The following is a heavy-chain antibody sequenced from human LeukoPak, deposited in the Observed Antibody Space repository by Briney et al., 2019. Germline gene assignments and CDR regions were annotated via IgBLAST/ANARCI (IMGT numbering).Heavy chain of an antibody. J-gene: IGHJ4*02. CDR3: EKGAVAGTWLN. Sequence: GGSLRLSCAASGLILRRYWMSWVRQAPGKGLEWVSAISGSGGSTYYADSVKGRFTISRDNSKNTLYLQMNSLRAEDTAVYYCEKGAVAGTWLNWGQGTLVTVSS. D-gene: IGHD6-19*01. CDR1: GLILRRYW. CDR2: ISGSGGST. V-gene: IGHV3-23*01.